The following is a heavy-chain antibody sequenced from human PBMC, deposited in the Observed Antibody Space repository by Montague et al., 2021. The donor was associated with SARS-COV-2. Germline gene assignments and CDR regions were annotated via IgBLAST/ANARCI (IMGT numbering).Heavy chain of an antibody. CDR1: GGSISSSSYY. CDR3: ARGVTRIVLFMRYSWFDP. D-gene: IGHD3-22*01. CDR2: IYYSGST. J-gene: IGHJ5*02. V-gene: IGHV4-39*01. Sequence: SETLSLTCTVSGGSISSSSYYWGWIRQPPGKRLEWIGSIYYSGSTYYNPYLKSRVTISVDTSKHQFSLKLSSVTAADTAVYYCARGVTRIVLFMRYSWFDPWGQGTLVTVSS.